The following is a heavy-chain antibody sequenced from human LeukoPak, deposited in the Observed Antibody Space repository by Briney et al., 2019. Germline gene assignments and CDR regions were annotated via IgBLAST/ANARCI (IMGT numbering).Heavy chain of an antibody. D-gene: IGHD5-24*01. J-gene: IGHJ3*02. V-gene: IGHV4-59*01. Sequence: PSETLSLTCTVSGGSISSYYWSWIRQPPGKGLEWIGYIYYSGGTNYNPSLKSRVTISVDTSKNQFSLKLSSVTAADTAVYYCASGDGHDAFDIWGQGTTVTVSS. CDR3: ASGDGHDAFDI. CDR2: IYYSGGT. CDR1: GGSISSYY.